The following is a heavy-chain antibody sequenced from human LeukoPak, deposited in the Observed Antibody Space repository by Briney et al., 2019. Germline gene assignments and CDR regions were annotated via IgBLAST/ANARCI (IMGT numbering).Heavy chain of an antibody. CDR1: GFTVSSNY. V-gene: IGHV3-66*01. CDR3: ARGPHSRDAFDI. J-gene: IGHJ3*02. CDR2: IYSGGST. D-gene: IGHD2-21*01. Sequence: GGSLRLSCAASGFTVSSNYMSWVRQSPGKGLEWVSVIYSGGSTYYAASVKGRSTISRDNSKNTLYLQINSLRAEDTAVYYCARGPHSRDAFDIWGQGTMVTVSS.